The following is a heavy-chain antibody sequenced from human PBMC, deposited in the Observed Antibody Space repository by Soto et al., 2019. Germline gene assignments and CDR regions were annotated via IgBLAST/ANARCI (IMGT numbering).Heavy chain of an antibody. CDR3: ARGLAVAGSNWFDP. V-gene: IGHV3-21*01. CDR1: GFIFNSYG. D-gene: IGHD6-19*01. CDR2: ISSSSTYI. Sequence: PGGSLRLSCAGSGFIFNSYGMNWVRQAPGKGLEWVSSISSSSTYIYYADSVKGRFTISRDNAKNSLFLQMHSLRAEGTAVYYCARGLAVAGSNWFDPWGQGTLVTVSS. J-gene: IGHJ5*02.